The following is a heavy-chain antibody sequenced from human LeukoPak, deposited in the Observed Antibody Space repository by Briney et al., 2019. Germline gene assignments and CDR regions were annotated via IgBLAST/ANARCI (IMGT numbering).Heavy chain of an antibody. CDR1: GFTFSSYG. CDR2: ISYDGSNK. D-gene: IGHD1-1*01. Sequence: PGGSLRLSCAASGFTFSSYGMHWVRQAPGKGLEWVAVISYDGSNKYYADSVKGRFTISRDNSKNTLYLQMNSLRAEDTAVYYCAKTGTTKPDYWGQGTLVTVSS. J-gene: IGHJ4*02. CDR3: AKTGTTKPDY. V-gene: IGHV3-30*18.